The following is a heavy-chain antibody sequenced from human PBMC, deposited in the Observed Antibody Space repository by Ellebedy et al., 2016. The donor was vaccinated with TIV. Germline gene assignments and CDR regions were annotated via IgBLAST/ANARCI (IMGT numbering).Heavy chain of an antibody. CDR2: IKSKTDAGTT. CDR3: TGLGSYFDD. D-gene: IGHD1-26*01. V-gene: IGHV3-15*01. J-gene: IGHJ4*02. CDR1: GFTFSNAW. Sequence: GESLKISCAASGFTFSNAWMSWVRQAPGKGLEWVGHIKSKTDAGTTDYAARVKGRFTISRDDSKNTVFLQMNSLKIEDTAVYYCTGLGSYFDDWGQGTLVTVSS.